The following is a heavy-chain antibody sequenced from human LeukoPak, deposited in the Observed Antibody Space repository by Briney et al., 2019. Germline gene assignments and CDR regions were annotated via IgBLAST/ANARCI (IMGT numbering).Heavy chain of an antibody. V-gene: IGHV5-51*01. J-gene: IGHJ4*02. CDR1: GYRFTNYW. Sequence: GESLKISCKGSGYRFTNYWIGWVRQMPRKGLEWMGIIYPGDSDTRYSPSFQGQVTISADKSISTAYLQWSSLKASDTAMYYCARRGGWDYDSSGYLFDYWGQGTLVTVSS. CDR3: ARRGGWDYDSSGYLFDY. CDR2: IYPGDSDT. D-gene: IGHD3-22*01.